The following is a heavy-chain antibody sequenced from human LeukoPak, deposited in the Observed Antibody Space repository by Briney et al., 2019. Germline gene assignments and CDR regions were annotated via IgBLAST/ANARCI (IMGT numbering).Heavy chain of an antibody. CDR3: AKEKNSYISSSGQGY. J-gene: IGHJ4*02. Sequence: PGGSLTLSCAASGFTFSSYGMHWVRQAPGQGLESVAFIRYDGSNKYYAASVKGLLTISRDNSKNTLYLQMTSLRGDDTAVYYCAKEKNSYISSSGQGYWGQGTLVTVSS. D-gene: IGHD6-6*01. CDR2: IRYDGSNK. CDR1: GFTFSSYG. V-gene: IGHV3-30*02.